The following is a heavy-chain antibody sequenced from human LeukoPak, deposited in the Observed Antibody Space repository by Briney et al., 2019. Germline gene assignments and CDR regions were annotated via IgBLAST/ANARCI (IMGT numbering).Heavy chain of an antibody. Sequence: ASVKVSCKVSGYTLTELSMHWVQQAPGKGLEWMGGFDPEDGETIYAQKFQGRVTMTEDTSTDTAYMELSSLRSEDTAVYYCATVYRLGIYYGMDVWGQGTTVTVSS. J-gene: IGHJ6*02. CDR3: ATVYRLGIYYGMDV. CDR1: GYTLTELS. D-gene: IGHD7-27*01. CDR2: FDPEDGET. V-gene: IGHV1-24*01.